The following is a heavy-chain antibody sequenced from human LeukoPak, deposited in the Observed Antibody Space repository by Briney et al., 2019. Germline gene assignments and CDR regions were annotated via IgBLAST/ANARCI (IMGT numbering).Heavy chain of an antibody. CDR3: ARSVYPKGYSSSWP. CDR2: INSDGSST. D-gene: IGHD6-13*01. Sequence: SGGSLRLSCAASGFSISHFWMYWVRQAPGKGLLWVARINSDGSSTSYADSVKGRFTISRDNAKNTLYLQMNSLRAEDTAVYYCARSVYPKGYSSSWPWGREPWSPSPQ. J-gene: IGHJ5*02. CDR1: GFSISHFW. V-gene: IGHV3-74*01.